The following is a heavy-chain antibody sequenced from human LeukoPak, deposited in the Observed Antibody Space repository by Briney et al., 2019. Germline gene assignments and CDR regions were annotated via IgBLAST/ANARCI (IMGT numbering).Heavy chain of an antibody. Sequence: SVKVSCTASGGTFSSYAISWVRQAPGQGLEWMGRIIPILGIANYAQKFQGRVTITADKSTSTAYMELSSLRSEDTAVYYCARDDSSGYYYDDYWGQGTLVTVSS. CDR3: ARDDSSGYYYDDY. J-gene: IGHJ4*02. V-gene: IGHV1-69*04. CDR1: GGTFSSYA. CDR2: IIPILGIA. D-gene: IGHD3-22*01.